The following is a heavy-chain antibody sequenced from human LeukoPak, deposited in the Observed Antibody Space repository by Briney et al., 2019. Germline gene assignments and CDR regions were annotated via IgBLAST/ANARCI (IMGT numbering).Heavy chain of an antibody. CDR3: AKDSYYDSSGYYLNYFDY. CDR1: GFTFSNYA. V-gene: IGHV3-23*01. J-gene: IGHJ4*02. D-gene: IGHD3-22*01. CDR2: ISGTVNRT. Sequence: GGSLRLSCTVSGFTFSNYAMIWVRQAPGKGLEWVSSISGTVNRTYYTDSVKGRFSISRDNSKNTLYLQMSSLRAEDTAVYYCAKDSYYDSSGYYLNYFDYWGQGTLVTVSS.